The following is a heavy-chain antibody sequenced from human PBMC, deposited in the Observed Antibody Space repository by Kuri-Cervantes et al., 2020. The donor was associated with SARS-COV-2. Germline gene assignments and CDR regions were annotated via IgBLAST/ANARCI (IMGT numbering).Heavy chain of an antibody. CDR2: IYYSGST. CDR1: GGSISSSSYY. D-gene: IGHD5-18*01. V-gene: IGHV4-39*07. CDR3: ARTARHFDL. Sequence: LRLSCTVSGGSISSSSYYWGWIRQPPGKGLEWIGSIYYSGSTYYNPSLKSRVTISVDTSKNQFSLKLSSVTAADTAVYYCARTARHFDLWGRGTLVTVSS. J-gene: IGHJ2*01.